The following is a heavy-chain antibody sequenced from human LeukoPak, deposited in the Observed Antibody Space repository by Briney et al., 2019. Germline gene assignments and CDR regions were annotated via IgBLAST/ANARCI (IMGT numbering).Heavy chain of an antibody. CDR1: GFIFSSYS. D-gene: IGHD2-15*01. CDR2: IYSGGST. Sequence: GGSLRLSCVGSGFIFSSYSVKWVRQAPGKGLEWVSVIYSGGSTYYADSVKGRFTISRDNSKNTLYLQMNSLRAEDTAVYYCASLYCSGGSCPLGAFDIWGQGTMDTVSS. J-gene: IGHJ3*02. CDR3: ASLYCSGGSCPLGAFDI. V-gene: IGHV3-53*01.